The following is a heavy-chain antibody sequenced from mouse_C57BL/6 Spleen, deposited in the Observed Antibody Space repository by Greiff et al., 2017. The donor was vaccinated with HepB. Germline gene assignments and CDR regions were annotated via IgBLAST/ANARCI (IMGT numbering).Heavy chain of an antibody. Sequence: VQLKQSGPVLVKPGASVKMSCKASGYTFTDYYMNWVKQSHGKSLEWIGVINPYNGGTSYNQKFKGKATLTVDKSSSTAYMELNSLTSEDSAVYYCASDYYGSSGYWGQGTTLTVSS. J-gene: IGHJ2*01. CDR2: INPYNGGT. CDR1: GYTFTDYY. CDR3: ASDYYGSSGY. V-gene: IGHV1-19*01. D-gene: IGHD1-1*01.